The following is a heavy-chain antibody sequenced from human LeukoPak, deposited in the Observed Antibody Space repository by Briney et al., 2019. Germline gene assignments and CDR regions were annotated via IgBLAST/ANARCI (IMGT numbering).Heavy chain of an antibody. V-gene: IGHV4-59*01. CDR2: IYYSGRP. CDR3: ARATGYGSGSYNDY. J-gene: IGHJ4*02. Sequence: IYYSGRPNYTPSLKSRFTISVDTSKNQFSLKPSSVTAADTAVYYCARATGYGSGSYNDYWGQGTLVTVSS. D-gene: IGHD3-10*01.